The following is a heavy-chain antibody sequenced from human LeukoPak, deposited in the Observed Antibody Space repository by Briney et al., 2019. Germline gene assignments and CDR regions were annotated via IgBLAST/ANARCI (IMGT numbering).Heavy chain of an antibody. Sequence: GGSLRLSCAASGFTFSDYSMNWVRQAPGKGLEWVSSISSSSSNIYYADSVKGRFTISRDNAKNSLYLEMNSLRAEDMAVYYCARACARTNCYTEDWGQGTLVTVSS. D-gene: IGHD2-2*01. CDR1: GFTFSDYS. CDR2: ISSSSSNI. CDR3: ARACARTNCYTED. J-gene: IGHJ4*02. V-gene: IGHV3-21*01.